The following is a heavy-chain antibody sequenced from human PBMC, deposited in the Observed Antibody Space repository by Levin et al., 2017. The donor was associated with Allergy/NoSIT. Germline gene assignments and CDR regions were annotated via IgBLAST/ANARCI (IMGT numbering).Heavy chain of an antibody. D-gene: IGHD1-14*01. CDR1: GFTLSDYA. J-gene: IGHJ3*01. Sequence: GGSLRLSCDASGFTLSDYAMSWVRQAPGKGLEWVSVITGGGFNTYYGDSVKGRFTVSRDNSKNTIYLELNSLRAEDTAVYYCAKKQGGTTGFSFDVWGQGTMVTVSS. CDR2: ITGGGFNT. CDR3: AKKQGGTTGFSFDV. V-gene: IGHV3-23*01.